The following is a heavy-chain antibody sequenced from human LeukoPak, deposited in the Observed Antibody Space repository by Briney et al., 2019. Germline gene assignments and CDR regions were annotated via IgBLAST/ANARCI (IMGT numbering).Heavy chain of an antibody. J-gene: IGHJ5*02. CDR2: ISSNGGST. V-gene: IGHV3-64*04. D-gene: IGHD3-3*01. Sequence: PGGSLRLSCSASGFTFSSYAMHWVRQAPGKGLEYVSAISSNGGSTYYADSVKGRFTISRDNSKNTLYLQMNSLRAEDTAVYYCAKDRAYDFWSGYYIEYNWFDPWGQGTLVTVSS. CDR1: GFTFSSYA. CDR3: AKDRAYDFWSGYYIEYNWFDP.